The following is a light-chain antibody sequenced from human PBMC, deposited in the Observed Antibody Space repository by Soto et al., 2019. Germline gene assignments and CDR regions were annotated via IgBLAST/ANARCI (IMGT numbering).Light chain of an antibody. V-gene: IGLV1-47*01. CDR1: RSNIGSHY. Sequence: QSALTQPPSASGTPGQSLTISCAGSRSNIGSHYVYWYQHLPGTAPKLLIFRDGQRPSGVPDRFFGSKSGTSASLAISGLRSEDEAHYYCAVWDASLTGWVFGGGTKLTVL. CDR2: RDG. CDR3: AVWDASLTGWV. J-gene: IGLJ3*02.